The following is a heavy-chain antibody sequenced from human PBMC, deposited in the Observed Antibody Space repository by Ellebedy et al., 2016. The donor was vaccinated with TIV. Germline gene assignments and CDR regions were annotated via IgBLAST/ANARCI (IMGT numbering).Heavy chain of an antibody. Sequence: GESLKISXAASGITVNSSYMSWVRQAPGQGLEWISVIYSAGSTNYADSVKGRFTISRDNSKNTLYLQMNSLRAEDTAVYYCARPWIQLWFDPFDPWGQGTLVTVSS. D-gene: IGHD5-18*01. CDR1: GITVNSSY. V-gene: IGHV3-53*01. CDR3: ARPWIQLWFDPFDP. J-gene: IGHJ5*02. CDR2: IYSAGST.